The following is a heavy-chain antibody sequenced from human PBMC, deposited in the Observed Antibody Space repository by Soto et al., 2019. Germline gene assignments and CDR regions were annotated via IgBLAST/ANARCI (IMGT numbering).Heavy chain of an antibody. J-gene: IGHJ4*02. V-gene: IGHV3-23*01. CDR2: ISGSDGST. Sequence: EVQLLESGGGLVQPGGSLRLSCAASGFTFSSYAMSWVRQAPGKGLEWVSAISGSDGSTYYADSVKGRFTISRDNSKNTLYLQMNSLRAEDTAVSYCAKDLPYYDSSGYSVYWGQGTLVTVSS. CDR1: GFTFSSYA. D-gene: IGHD3-22*01. CDR3: AKDLPYYDSSGYSVY.